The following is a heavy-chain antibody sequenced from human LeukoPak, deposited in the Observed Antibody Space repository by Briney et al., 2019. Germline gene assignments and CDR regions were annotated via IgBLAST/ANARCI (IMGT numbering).Heavy chain of an antibody. D-gene: IGHD6-13*01. CDR3: ARGPYSSSWYGLDY. CDR1: GGSISSGSYY. CDR2: IYTSGST. V-gene: IGHV4-61*02. Sequence: PSQTLSLTCTVSGGSISSGSYYWSWIRQPAGKGLEWIGRIYTSGSTNYNPSLKSRVTISVDTSKNQFSLKLSSVTAADTAVYYCARGPYSSSWYGLDYWGQGTLVTVSS. J-gene: IGHJ4*02.